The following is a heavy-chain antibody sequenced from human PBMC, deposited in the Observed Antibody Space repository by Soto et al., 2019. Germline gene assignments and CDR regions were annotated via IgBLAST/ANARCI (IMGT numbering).Heavy chain of an antibody. J-gene: IGHJ6*03. Sequence: QLQLQESGPGLVKPSETLSLTCTVSGGSISSSSYYWGWIRQPPGKGLEWIGSIYYSGSTYYNPSLKSRVTISVDTSKNQFSLKLSSVTAADTAVYYCARHERGYSYGYAGVPEYYYYYMDVWGKGTTVTVSS. V-gene: IGHV4-39*01. CDR2: IYYSGST. CDR1: GGSISSSSYY. D-gene: IGHD5-18*01. CDR3: ARHERGYSYGYAGVPEYYYYYMDV.